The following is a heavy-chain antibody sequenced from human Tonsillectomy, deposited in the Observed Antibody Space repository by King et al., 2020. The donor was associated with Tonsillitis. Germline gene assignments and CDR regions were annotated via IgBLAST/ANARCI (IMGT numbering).Heavy chain of an antibody. CDR1: GASISNGDYY. V-gene: IGHV4-31*03. Sequence: VQLQESGPGLVKPSQTLSLTCTVSGASISNGDYYWSWIRQHPGKGLEWIGYISYNGSTYYDPSLHSRVTMSVDTSKNQFSLKLSSLSAAASAVYYCASYAYTFWTSIGWGQGTLVTVSS. CDR2: ISYNGST. D-gene: IGHD3/OR15-3a*01. CDR3: ASYAYTFWTSIG. J-gene: IGHJ4*02.